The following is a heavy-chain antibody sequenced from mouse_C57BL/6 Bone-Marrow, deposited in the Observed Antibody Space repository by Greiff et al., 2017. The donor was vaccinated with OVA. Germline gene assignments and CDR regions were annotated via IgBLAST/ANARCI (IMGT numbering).Heavy chain of an antibody. CDR2: FHPYNDDT. J-gene: IGHJ1*03. CDR1: GYTFTTYP. CDR3: ARGYYGSSYRWCFDV. D-gene: IGHD1-1*01. Sequence: VKLMESGAELVKPGASVKMSCKASGYTFTTYPIEWMKQNHGKSLEWIGNFHPYNDDTKYNEKFKGKATLTVEKSSSTVYLELSRLTSDDSAVYYCARGYYGSSYRWCFDVWGTGTTVTVSS. V-gene: IGHV1-47*01.